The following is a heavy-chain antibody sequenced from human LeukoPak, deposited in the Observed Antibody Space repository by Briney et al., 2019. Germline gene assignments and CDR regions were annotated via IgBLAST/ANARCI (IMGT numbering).Heavy chain of an antibody. D-gene: IGHD3/OR15-3a*01. CDR2: SSSSGSTI. CDR3: ARRRDFIDY. Sequence: GGSLRLSCAASGFTLSDYYMSWIRQAPGKGLEWVSCSSSSGSTIYYADSVKGRFAISRDNAKNSLYLQMNSLRAEDTAVYYCARRRDFIDYWGQGTLVTVSS. J-gene: IGHJ4*02. V-gene: IGHV3-11*01. CDR1: GFTLSDYY.